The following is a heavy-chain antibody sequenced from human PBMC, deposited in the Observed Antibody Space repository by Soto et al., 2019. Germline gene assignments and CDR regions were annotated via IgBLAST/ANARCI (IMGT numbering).Heavy chain of an antibody. Sequence: PGGSLRLSCAASGFTFSSYAMSWVRQAPGKGLEWVSAFSGSGSGTYYAESVKGRFTISRDNSKNTLYLQMNSLRAEDTALYYCARDCSSTRCYNWGQGTLVTVSS. CDR2: FSGSGSGT. CDR1: GFTFSSYA. CDR3: ARDCSSTRCYN. V-gene: IGHV3-23*01. D-gene: IGHD2-2*02. J-gene: IGHJ4*02.